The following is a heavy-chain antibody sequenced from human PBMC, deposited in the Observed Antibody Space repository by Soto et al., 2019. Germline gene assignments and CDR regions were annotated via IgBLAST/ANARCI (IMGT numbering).Heavy chain of an antibody. V-gene: IGHV3-30*18. CDR2: ISYDGSNK. CDR3: AKGPNDYYYGMDV. CDR1: GFTFSSYG. J-gene: IGHJ6*02. Sequence: PGGSLRLSCAASGFTFSSYGMHWVRQAPGKGLEWVAVISYDGSNKYYADSVKGRFTISRDNSKNTLYLQMNSLRAVDMAVYYCAKGPNDYYYGMDVWGQGTTVTVSS. D-gene: IGHD1-1*01.